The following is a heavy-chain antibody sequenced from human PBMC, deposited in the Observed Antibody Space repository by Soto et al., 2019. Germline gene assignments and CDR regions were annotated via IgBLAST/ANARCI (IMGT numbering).Heavy chain of an antibody. CDR1: GYTFTSYY. D-gene: IGHD3-3*01. CDR2: INPSGGST. Sequence: GASVKVSCKASGYTFTSYYMHWVRQAPGQGLEWMGIINPSGGSTSYAQKFQGRVTMTRDTSTSTVYMELSSLRSEDTAVYYCAREGPWVESYYYYMDVWGKGTTVTVSS. J-gene: IGHJ6*03. CDR3: AREGPWVESYYYYMDV. V-gene: IGHV1-46*03.